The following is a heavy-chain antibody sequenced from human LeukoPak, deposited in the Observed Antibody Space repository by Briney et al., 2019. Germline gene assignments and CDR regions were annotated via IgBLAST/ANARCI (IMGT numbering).Heavy chain of an antibody. J-gene: IGHJ4*02. V-gene: IGHV1-8*01. D-gene: IGHD3-10*01. Sequence: ASVKVSCKASGYTFTSYDINWVRQATGQGLEWMGWMNPNSGNTGYAQKFQGRVTMTRNTSISTADIELSSLRSDDTAVYYCARWTYYGSGYGFDYWGQGTLVTVSS. CDR3: ARWTYYGSGYGFDY. CDR1: GYTFTSYD. CDR2: MNPNSGNT.